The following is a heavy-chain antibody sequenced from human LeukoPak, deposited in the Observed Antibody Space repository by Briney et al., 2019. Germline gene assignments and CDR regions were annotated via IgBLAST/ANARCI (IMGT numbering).Heavy chain of an antibody. D-gene: IGHD5-18*01. V-gene: IGHV4-39*07. CDR1: GGSISSSSYY. CDR3: AREGFSHSYGYPTLDYFDC. J-gene: IGHJ4*02. CDR2: ISYSGNT. Sequence: SETLSLTCTVSGGSISSSSYYWAWIRQPPGKGLEWIGSISYSGNTYYNPSLKSRVTISVDTFKNQFSLKLSSVTAADTAVYYCAREGFSHSYGYPTLDYFDCWGQGTLVTVSS.